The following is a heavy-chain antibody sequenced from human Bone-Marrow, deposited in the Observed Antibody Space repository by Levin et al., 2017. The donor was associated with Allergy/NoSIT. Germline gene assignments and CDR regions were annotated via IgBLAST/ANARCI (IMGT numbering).Heavy chain of an antibody. D-gene: IGHD2-15*01. Sequence: SVKVSCKTSGATFSTNGISWVRQVPGQGLEWMGAIVPIFEKSNYAQKFRGRVTISADESTSTAYMEVNSLTSEDTALYYCAREAQGGNFDHWGQGTLVTVSS. CDR3: AREAQGGNFDH. J-gene: IGHJ4*02. V-gene: IGHV1-69*13. CDR1: GATFSTNG. CDR2: IVPIFEKS.